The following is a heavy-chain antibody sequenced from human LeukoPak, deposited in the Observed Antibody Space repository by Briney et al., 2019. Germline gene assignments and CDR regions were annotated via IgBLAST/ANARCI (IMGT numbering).Heavy chain of an antibody. D-gene: IGHD5-12*01. Sequence: SETLSLTCTVSGGSISSYYWSWIRQPPGKGLEWIGYIYYSGSTNYNPSLKSRVTISVDTSKNQFSLKLSSVTAADTAVYYCARGRDVDIVATITSFDYWGQGTLVTVSS. CDR3: ARGRDVDIVATITSFDY. CDR2: IYYSGST. V-gene: IGHV4-59*12. CDR1: GGSISSYY. J-gene: IGHJ4*02.